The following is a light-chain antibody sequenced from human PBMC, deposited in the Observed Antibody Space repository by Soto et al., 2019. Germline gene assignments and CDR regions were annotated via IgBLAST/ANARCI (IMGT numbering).Light chain of an antibody. CDR3: SSYTNINTRACV. J-gene: IGLJ1*01. CDR1: MRDVGAYNL. V-gene: IGLV2-14*01. Sequence: QSVLTQPASVSGSPGQSITISCAGTMRDVGAYNLVSWYQQHPGRAPQLIIYEVRNRPSGISFRFSGSKSGNTASLTISGLQAEDEAEYYCSSYTNINTRACVFGTGTKVTVL. CDR2: EVR.